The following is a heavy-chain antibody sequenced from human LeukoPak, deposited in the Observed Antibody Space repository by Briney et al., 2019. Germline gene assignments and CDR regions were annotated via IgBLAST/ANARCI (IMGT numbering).Heavy chain of an antibody. D-gene: IGHD6-19*01. CDR1: GGTFSSYA. V-gene: IGHV1-69*05. Sequence: ASVKVSCKASGGTFSSYAISWVRQAPGQGLEWMGVIIPIFGTANYAQKFQGRVTITTDESTSTAYMELSSLRSEDTAVYYCAGAPGIAVAGTNDAFDIWGQGTMVTVSS. CDR3: AGAPGIAVAGTNDAFDI. CDR2: IIPIFGTA. J-gene: IGHJ3*02.